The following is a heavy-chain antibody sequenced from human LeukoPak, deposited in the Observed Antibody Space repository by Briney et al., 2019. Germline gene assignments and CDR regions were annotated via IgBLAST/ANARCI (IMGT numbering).Heavy chain of an antibody. Sequence: SETLSLTCTVSGGSISSSSYYWVRIPQAPGQGLEWIGSNYYSRSTYYNPSLKSRASISVDSSKNQFSLKLSSGTAADTAVYYCARAGVDYTFAHWGQGTLVTVS. D-gene: IGHD4-11*01. CDR3: ARAGVDYTFAH. CDR2: NYYSRST. J-gene: IGHJ4*02. V-gene: IGHV4-39*07. CDR1: GGSISSSSYY.